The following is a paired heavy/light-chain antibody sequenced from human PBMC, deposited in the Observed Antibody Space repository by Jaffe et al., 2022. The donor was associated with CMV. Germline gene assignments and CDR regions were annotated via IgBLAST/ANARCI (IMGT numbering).Light chain of an antibody. V-gene: IGLV3-1*01. CDR3: QAWDSSPVV. CDR2: QDS. Sequence: SYELTQPPSVSVSPGQTASITCSGDKLGDKYACWYQQKPGQSPVLVIYQDSKRPSGIPERFSGSNSGNTATLTISGTQAMDEADYYCQAWDSSPVVFGGGTKLTVL. J-gene: IGLJ2*01. CDR1: KLGDKY.
Heavy chain of an antibody. D-gene: IGHD6-19*01. CDR2: IYYSGST. V-gene: IGHV4-39*01. CDR3: ARHIPGASSGWEKGTFGGLAPFRYFDY. CDR1: GGSISSSSYY. Sequence: QLQLQESGPGLVKPSETLSLTCTVSGGSISSSSYYWGWIRQPPGKGLEWIGSIYYSGSTYYNPSLKSRVTISVDTSKNQFSLKLSSVTAADTAVYYCARHIPGASSGWEKGTFGGLAPFRYFDYWGQGTLVTVSS. J-gene: IGHJ4*02.